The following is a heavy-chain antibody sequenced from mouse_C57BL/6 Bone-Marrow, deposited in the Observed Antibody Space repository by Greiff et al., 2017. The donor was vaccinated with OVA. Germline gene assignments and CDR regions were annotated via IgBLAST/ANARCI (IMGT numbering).Heavy chain of an antibody. J-gene: IGHJ2*01. CDR3: AITGYYFDY. Sequence: EVQLVESGPELVKPGASVKISCKASGYSFTGYYMNWVKQSPEKSLEWIGEINPSTGGTTYNQKFKAKATLTVDKSSSTAYMQLKSLTSEDSAVYYCAITGYYFDYWGQGTTLTVSS. D-gene: IGHD4-1*01. CDR1: GYSFTGYY. V-gene: IGHV1-42*01. CDR2: INPSTGGT.